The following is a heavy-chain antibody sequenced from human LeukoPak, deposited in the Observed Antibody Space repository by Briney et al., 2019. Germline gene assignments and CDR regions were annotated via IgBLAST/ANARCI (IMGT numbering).Heavy chain of an antibody. CDR3: TRGGSPPEALGDAFDM. D-gene: IGHD1-26*01. V-gene: IGHV3-74*01. Sequence: GGSLRLSCAASGFTFSNYWMHWVRQAPGKGLVRVSRINNDGSSTIYADSVRGRFTISRDNAKSTLYLQMNSLRAEDTAVYYCTRGGSPPEALGDAFDMWGQGTMVTVSS. J-gene: IGHJ3*02. CDR1: GFTFSNYW. CDR2: INNDGSST.